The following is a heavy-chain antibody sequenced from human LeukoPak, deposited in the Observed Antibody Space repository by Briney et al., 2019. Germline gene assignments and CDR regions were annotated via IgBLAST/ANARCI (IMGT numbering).Heavy chain of an antibody. Sequence: PGGSLRLSCAASGFTFSSYSMNWVRQAPGKGLEWVSSISSSSSYIYYADSVKGRFTISRDNAKNSLYLQMNSLRAEDTAVYYCARDRYDFWSGFPYYYHYMDVWGKGTTVTVSS. CDR3: ARDRYDFWSGFPYYYHYMDV. J-gene: IGHJ6*03. D-gene: IGHD3-3*01. CDR1: GFTFSSYS. V-gene: IGHV3-21*01. CDR2: ISSSSSYI.